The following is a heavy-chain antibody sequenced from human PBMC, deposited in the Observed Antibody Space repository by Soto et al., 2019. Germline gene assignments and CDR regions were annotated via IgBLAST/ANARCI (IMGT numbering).Heavy chain of an antibody. Sequence: PGGSLRLSCAASGFTFSSYSMNWGRQAPGKGLEWVSSISSRSSYIYYADSVKGRFTISRDNAKNSLYLQMNSLRAEDTAVYYCARSSVEWSYFDYWGQGTLVTVPS. D-gene: IGHD3-3*01. V-gene: IGHV3-21*01. CDR3: ARSSVEWSYFDY. CDR2: ISSRSSYI. CDR1: GFTFSSYS. J-gene: IGHJ4*02.